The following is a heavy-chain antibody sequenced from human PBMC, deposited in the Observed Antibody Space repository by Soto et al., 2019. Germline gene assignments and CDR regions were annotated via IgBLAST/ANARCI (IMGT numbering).Heavy chain of an antibody. CDR2: IYYSGST. Sequence: PSETLSLTCTVSGGSISSGGYSWTWIRQHPGKGLEWIGYIYYSGSTYFNPSLKSRLNISIDTSRNQFSLKLSSVTAADTAIYYFARDEATRIGRRFDSWGQGTLVTVSS. D-gene: IGHD1-1*01. J-gene: IGHJ5*01. V-gene: IGHV4-31*03. CDR3: ARDEATRIGRRFDS. CDR1: GGSISSGGYS.